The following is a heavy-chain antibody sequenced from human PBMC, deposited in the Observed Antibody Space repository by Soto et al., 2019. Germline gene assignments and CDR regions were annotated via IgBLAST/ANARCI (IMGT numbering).Heavy chain of an antibody. CDR1: GGTFSSYA. J-gene: IGHJ6*02. Sequence: QVQLVQSGAEVKKPGSSVKVSCKASGGTFSSYAISWVRQAPGQGLEWMGRIIPIFGTANYAQKFQGRVTITADESTSTAYMELSSLRSEDTAVYYCAREVFNEVVVSHYGMDVWGQGTTVTVSS. V-gene: IGHV1-69*01. D-gene: IGHD3-22*01. CDR2: IIPIFGTA. CDR3: AREVFNEVVVSHYGMDV.